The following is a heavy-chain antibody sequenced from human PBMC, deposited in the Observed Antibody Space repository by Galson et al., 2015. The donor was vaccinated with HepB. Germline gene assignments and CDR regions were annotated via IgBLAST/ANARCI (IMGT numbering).Heavy chain of an antibody. CDR2: IYYGGNT. D-gene: IGHD1-26*01. J-gene: IGHJ4*02. CDR1: GASISSSSYY. CDR3: ASEEGVGPIFWADY. V-gene: IGHV4-39*02. Sequence: SETLSLTCTVSGASISSSSYYWVWIRQPPGKGLEWIGIIYYGGNTYYNPSLKSRVTISVDTSKNHFSLKLSSVTATDTAVYYCASEEGVGPIFWADYWGQGTLVTVSS.